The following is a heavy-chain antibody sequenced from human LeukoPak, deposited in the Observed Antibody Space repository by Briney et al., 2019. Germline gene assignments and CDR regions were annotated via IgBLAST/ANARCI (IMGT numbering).Heavy chain of an antibody. Sequence: GGSLRLSCAASGFTVSSNYMSWVRQAPGKGLEWVSVIYSGGSTYYADSVEGRFTISRDNSKNTLYLQMNSLRAEDTAVYYCARGPYYDFRRGSNWFDPWGQGTLVTVSS. CDR1: GFTVSSNY. CDR2: IYSGGST. D-gene: IGHD3-3*01. CDR3: ARGPYYDFRRGSNWFDP. J-gene: IGHJ5*02. V-gene: IGHV3-53*05.